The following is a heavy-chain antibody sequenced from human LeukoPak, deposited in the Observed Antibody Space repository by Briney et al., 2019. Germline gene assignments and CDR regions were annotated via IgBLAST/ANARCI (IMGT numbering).Heavy chain of an antibody. D-gene: IGHD6-19*01. CDR3: ARWQWLANEFDY. J-gene: IGHJ4*02. Sequence: QAGRSLRLSCAASGFTFDDYAMHWVRQAPGKGLEWVSGISWNSGSIGYADSVKGRFTISRDNSKNTLYLQMNSLRAEDTAVYYCARWQWLANEFDYWGQGTLVTVSS. CDR1: GFTFDDYA. V-gene: IGHV3-9*01. CDR2: ISWNSGSI.